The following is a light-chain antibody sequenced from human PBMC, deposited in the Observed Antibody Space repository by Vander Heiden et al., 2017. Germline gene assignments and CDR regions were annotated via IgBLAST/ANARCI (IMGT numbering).Light chain of an antibody. V-gene: IGLV3-1*01. J-gene: IGLJ3*02. CDR2: QDS. CDR3: QAWDSSTRV. CDR1: QLGDKY. Sequence: SYELTQPPSVSVSPGQTASITCSGDQLGDKYACWYQQKHGRSPLLSIYQDSKRPSGIPERFSGSNSGNTATLTISGTQAMDEADYYCQAWDSSTRVFGGGTKLTVL.